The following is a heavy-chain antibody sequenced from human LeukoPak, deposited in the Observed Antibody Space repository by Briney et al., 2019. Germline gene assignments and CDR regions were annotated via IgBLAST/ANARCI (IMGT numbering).Heavy chain of an antibody. J-gene: IGHJ4*02. CDR3: ARDTGLVRGLIITSYYFDY. CDR1: GFTFSSYA. V-gene: IGHV3-30-3*01. D-gene: IGHD3-10*01. Sequence: PGGSLRLSCAASGFTFSSYAIHWVRQAPGKGLEWVAVISYDGSHKYYADSVKGRFTISRDNSKNTLYLQTNSLRAEDTAVYYCARDTGLVRGLIITSYYFDYWGQGTLVTVSS. CDR2: ISYDGSHK.